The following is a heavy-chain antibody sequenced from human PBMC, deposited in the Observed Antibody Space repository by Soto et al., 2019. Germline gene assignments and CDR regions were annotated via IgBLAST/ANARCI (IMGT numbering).Heavy chain of an antibody. V-gene: IGHV4-59*01. J-gene: IGHJ4*02. Sequence: SETLSLTCSVSGGSISHYYWSWIRQSPGKGLEWIGYIHYSGTTSFFPSYNPSLRSRVTISEDTSKNQFSLKLLSVTTADTAVYFCAAGEASSRNLAPYYLDFWGQGTLVTVSS. D-gene: IGHD6-13*01. CDR2: IHYSGTT. CDR3: AAGEASSRNLAPYYLDF. CDR1: GGSISHYY.